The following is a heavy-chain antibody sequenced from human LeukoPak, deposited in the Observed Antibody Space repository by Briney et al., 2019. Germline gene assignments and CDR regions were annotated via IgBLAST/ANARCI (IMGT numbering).Heavy chain of an antibody. CDR3: ASAGRDGYNFAFDI. D-gene: IGHD5-24*01. Sequence: SETLSLTCTVSGGSISSSSYYWGWIRQPPGKGLEWIGYIYYSGSTYYNPSLKSRVTISVDTSKNQFSLKLSSVTAADTAVYYCASAGRDGYNFAFDIWGQGTMVTVSS. V-gene: IGHV4-39*07. CDR1: GGSISSSSYY. J-gene: IGHJ3*02. CDR2: IYYSGST.